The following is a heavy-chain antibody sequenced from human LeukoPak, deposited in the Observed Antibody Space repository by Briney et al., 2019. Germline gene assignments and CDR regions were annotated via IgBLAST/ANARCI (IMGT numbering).Heavy chain of an antibody. J-gene: IGHJ3*02. V-gene: IGHV1-69*05. Sequence: SVKVSCKASGGTFSSYAISWVRQAPGQGLEWMGGIIPIFGTANYAQKFQGRVTITTDESTSTAYMELSSLRSEDTAVYYCARPSPYSRGACDIWGQGTMVNVSS. CDR2: IIPIFGTA. CDR3: ARPSPYSRGACDI. CDR1: GGTFSSYA. D-gene: IGHD2-15*01.